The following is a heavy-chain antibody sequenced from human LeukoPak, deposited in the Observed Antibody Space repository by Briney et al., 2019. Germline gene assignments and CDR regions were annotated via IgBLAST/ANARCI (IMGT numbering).Heavy chain of an antibody. Sequence: GESLQISCKGSGYSFTSYWIGWVRQMPGKGLEWMGIIYPSDSDTRYNPSFQGQVTISADKSISAAYLQWSSLKASDTAMYYCARHFLAAADPSFDYWGQGTLVTVSS. J-gene: IGHJ4*02. D-gene: IGHD6-13*01. CDR3: ARHFLAAADPSFDY. CDR1: GYSFTSYW. V-gene: IGHV5-51*01. CDR2: IYPSDSDT.